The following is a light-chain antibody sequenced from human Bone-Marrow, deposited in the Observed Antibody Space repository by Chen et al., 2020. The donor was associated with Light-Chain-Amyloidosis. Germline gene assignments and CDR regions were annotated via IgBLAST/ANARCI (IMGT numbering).Light chain of an antibody. V-gene: IGKV3-20*01. Sequence: EIVLTQSPGTLSLSPGEGANLSCRASQTISSNYLTWYQQKFGQAPRLLIYGSSSRATGIPDRLTGSGSGTDFTLTINRLEPEDFAMYYCQQYGTSPLTFGGGTKVESK. CDR1: QTISSNY. CDR2: GSS. CDR3: QQYGTSPLT. J-gene: IGKJ4*01.